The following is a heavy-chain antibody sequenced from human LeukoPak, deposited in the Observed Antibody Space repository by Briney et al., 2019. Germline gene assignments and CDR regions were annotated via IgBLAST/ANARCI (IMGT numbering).Heavy chain of an antibody. CDR3: ARVVKVGYVWGSYPPKYFDY. Sequence: SETLSLTCGIYGGSFSGYYWSWIRQPPGKGLEWIGEVHHSGSTIYNPSLKSRVTISVDTSKNQFSLKLSSVTAADTAVYYCARVVKVGYVWGSYPPKYFDYWGQGTLVTVSS. V-gene: IGHV4-34*01. D-gene: IGHD3-16*02. J-gene: IGHJ4*02. CDR1: GGSFSGYY. CDR2: VHHSGST.